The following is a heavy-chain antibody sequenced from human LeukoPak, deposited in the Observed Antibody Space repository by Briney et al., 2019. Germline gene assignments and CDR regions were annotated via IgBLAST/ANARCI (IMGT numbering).Heavy chain of an antibody. J-gene: IGHJ4*02. D-gene: IGHD6-19*01. V-gene: IGHV3-48*03. CDR3: ARGRQWLVPFDY. Sequence: PGGSLRLSCAASGFTFTSYEMNRVRQAPGKGLEWVSYISSTGNTIYYADSVKGRFTISRDNTKNSLYLQMNSLRADDTAVYYCARGRQWLVPFDYWGQGTLVTVSS. CDR2: ISSTGNTI. CDR1: GFTFTSYE.